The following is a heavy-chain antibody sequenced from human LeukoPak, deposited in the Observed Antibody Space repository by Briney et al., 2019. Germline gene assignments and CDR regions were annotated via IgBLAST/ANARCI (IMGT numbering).Heavy chain of an antibody. CDR1: GGSISSSSYY. V-gene: IGHV4-61*05. CDR2: IYYSGST. J-gene: IGHJ4*02. D-gene: IGHD2-2*01. CDR3: ARVRRLGYCSSTSCPYYFDY. Sequence: PSETLSLTCTVSGGSISSSSYYWGWIRQPPGKGLEWIGYIYYSGSTNYNPSLKSRVTISVDTSKNQFSLKLSSVTAADTAVYYCARVRRLGYCSSTSCPYYFDYWGQGTLVTVSS.